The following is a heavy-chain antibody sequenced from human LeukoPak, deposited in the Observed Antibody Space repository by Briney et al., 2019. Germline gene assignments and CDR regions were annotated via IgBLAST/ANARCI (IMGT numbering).Heavy chain of an antibody. CDR2: IMPVLDTG. CDR1: GGSFRRYA. CDR3: AARDNGNDLLSYHAMDV. Sequence: SVKVSCKASGGSFRRYAFAWVRQAPGQGLEWMGGIMPVLDTGSYAQGFQGRVTITADRSTSTAYMELRSLRPEDTAIYYCAARDNGNDLLSYHAMDVWGNGTTVTVSS. J-gene: IGHJ6*04. D-gene: IGHD1-1*01. V-gene: IGHV1-69*06.